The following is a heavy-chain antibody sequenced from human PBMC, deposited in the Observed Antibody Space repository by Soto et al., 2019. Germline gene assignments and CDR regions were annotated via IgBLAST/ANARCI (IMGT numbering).Heavy chain of an antibody. V-gene: IGHV3-23*01. CDR2: ISGSDGST. CDR3: AKDPYSRYFIRVDY. CDR1: GFTFSSYA. D-gene: IGHD5-12*01. Sequence: GGSLRLSCAASGFTFSSYAMSWVRQAPGKGLEWVSAISGSDGSTYHAESVKGRFTISRDNSKNTLYLQMNSLRAEDTAVYYCAKDPYSRYFIRVDYWGHGTLVTVSS. J-gene: IGHJ4*01.